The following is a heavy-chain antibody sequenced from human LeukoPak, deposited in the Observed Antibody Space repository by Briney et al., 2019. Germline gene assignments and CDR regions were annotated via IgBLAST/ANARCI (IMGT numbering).Heavy chain of an antibody. D-gene: IGHD1-26*01. CDR1: GYTFTSYG. V-gene: IGHV1-18*01. CDR2: ISAYNGNT. J-gene: IGHJ4*02. CDR3: ARDRGIVGATTVDY. Sequence: ASVKVYCEASGYTFTSYGISWVRQAPGQGLEWMGWISAYNGNTNYAQKLQGRVTMTTDTSTSTAYMELRSLRSDDTAVYYCARDRGIVGATTVDYWGQGTLVTVSS.